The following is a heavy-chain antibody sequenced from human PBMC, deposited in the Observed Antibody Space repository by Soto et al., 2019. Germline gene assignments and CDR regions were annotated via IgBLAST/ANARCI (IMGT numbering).Heavy chain of an antibody. D-gene: IGHD2-2*01. J-gene: IGHJ5*02. CDR2: IYYSKNT. Sequence: QVQLQESGPGLVKPSQTLSLTCTVSGGSISSGDYSWSWIRQPPGKGLEWIGYIYYSKNTYYNPSLKSRVTISLDTSKNQFSLKLSAVTAADTAVYYCARVDGCISTSCYFRFVSSVAPWGQGTLVTVSS. CDR3: ARVDGCISTSCYFRFVSSVAP. CDR1: GGSISSGDYS. V-gene: IGHV4-30-4*01.